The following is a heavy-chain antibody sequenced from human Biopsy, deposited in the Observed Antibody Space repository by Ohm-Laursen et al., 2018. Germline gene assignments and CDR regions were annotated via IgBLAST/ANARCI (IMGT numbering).Heavy chain of an antibody. CDR1: GDSVTKYY. V-gene: IGHV4-59*02. CDR3: ARDSGILNYGNFKYYHYYGMDV. J-gene: IGHJ6*02. D-gene: IGHD4-11*01. Sequence: GTLSLTCTVSGDSVTKYYWSWIRQPTGKGLEWIGHIYYSVMTNYNPSLQSRVSISVDTSRNQVSLTLSSVTAADTAVYCCARDSGILNYGNFKYYHYYGMDVWGQGTKVTVSS. CDR2: IYYSVMT.